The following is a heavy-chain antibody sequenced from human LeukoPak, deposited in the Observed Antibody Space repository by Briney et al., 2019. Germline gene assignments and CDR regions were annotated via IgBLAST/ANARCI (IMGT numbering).Heavy chain of an antibody. V-gene: IGHV3-48*03. D-gene: IGHD6-19*01. J-gene: IGHJ4*02. CDR3: ARGAAVAGLDY. CDR1: GFTFSNYE. CDR2: ISSSGTTI. Sequence: PGGSLGLSCAASGFTFSNYEMHWVRQAPVKGLEWVSHISSSGTTIYYADSVKGRFTISRDNAKNSLHLQMNSLRAEDTAVYHCARGAAVAGLDYWGQGTLVTVSS.